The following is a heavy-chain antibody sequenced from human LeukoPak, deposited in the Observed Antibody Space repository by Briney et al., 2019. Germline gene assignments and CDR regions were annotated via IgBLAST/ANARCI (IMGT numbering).Heavy chain of an antibody. CDR2: MNPNSGNT. CDR1: GYTFTSYD. V-gene: IGHV1-8*03. D-gene: IGHD4-23*01. J-gene: IGHJ4*02. CDR3: ARSRPNDYGDKPFDY. Sequence: GASVKVSCKASGYTFTSYDINWVRQATGQGLEWMGWMNPNSGNTGYAQKFQGRVTITRNTSISTAYMELSSLRSEDTAVYYCARSRPNDYGDKPFDYWSQGTLVTVSS.